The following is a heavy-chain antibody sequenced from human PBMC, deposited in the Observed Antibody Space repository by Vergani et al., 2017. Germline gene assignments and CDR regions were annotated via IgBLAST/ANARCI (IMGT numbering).Heavy chain of an antibody. Sequence: EVQLLESGGGLVQPGGSLRLSCAASGFTFSSYDMSWVRQAPGKGLEWGSVISGSGGSTYYADSVKGRFTISRDNSKNTLYLQMNSLRAEDTAVYYCANVPTPYYYYYGMDVWGQGTTVTVSS. V-gene: IGHV3-23*01. CDR2: ISGSGGST. CDR3: ANVPTPYYYYYGMDV. D-gene: IGHD2-2*01. J-gene: IGHJ6*02. CDR1: GFTFSSYD.